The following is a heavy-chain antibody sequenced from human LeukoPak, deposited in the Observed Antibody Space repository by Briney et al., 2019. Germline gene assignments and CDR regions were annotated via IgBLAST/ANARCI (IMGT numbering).Heavy chain of an antibody. V-gene: IGHV3-23*01. Sequence: PGGSLRLSCAASGFTFSSSAMSWVRQAPGKGLEWVTAISGSGGSTYYADSVKGRFTISRDNSKNTLYLQMNSLKASDTAMYYCARLLGRATINYYYYMDVWGKGTTVTVSS. CDR2: ISGSGGST. J-gene: IGHJ6*03. CDR1: GFTFSSSA. CDR3: ARLLGRATINYYYYMDV. D-gene: IGHD5-12*01.